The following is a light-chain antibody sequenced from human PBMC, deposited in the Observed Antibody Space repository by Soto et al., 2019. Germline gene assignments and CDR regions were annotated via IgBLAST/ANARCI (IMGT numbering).Light chain of an antibody. Sequence: QSALTQPPSASGSPGQSVTISCTGTSSDIGGSNYVSWYQQHPGKAPKLMIYEVTKRPSGVPDRFSGSKSGNTASLTVSGVQAEDEADYYCSCFAVGNVVLFDGGTKLTVL. CDR1: SSDIGGSNY. V-gene: IGLV2-8*01. J-gene: IGLJ2*01. CDR3: SCFAVGNVVL. CDR2: EVT.